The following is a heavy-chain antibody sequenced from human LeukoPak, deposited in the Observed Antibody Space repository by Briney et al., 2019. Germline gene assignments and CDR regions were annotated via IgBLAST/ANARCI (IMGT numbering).Heavy chain of an antibody. D-gene: IGHD3-10*01. CDR3: ARFDTMVRGDWA. CDR1: GYTFTSYY. Sequence: GASVKVSCKASGYTFTSYYMHWVRQAPGQGLEWMGIINPSGGSTSYAQKFQGRVTMTRDTSTSTAYMELSRLRFDDTAVYYCARFDTMVRGDWAWGQGTLVTVSS. J-gene: IGHJ5*02. V-gene: IGHV1-46*01. CDR2: INPSGGST.